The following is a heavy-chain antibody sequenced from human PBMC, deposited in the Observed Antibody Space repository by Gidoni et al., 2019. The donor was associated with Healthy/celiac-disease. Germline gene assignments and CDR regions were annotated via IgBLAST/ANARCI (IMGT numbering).Heavy chain of an antibody. J-gene: IGHJ3*02. CDR2: ISGSGGST. D-gene: IGHD3-3*01. Sequence: EVQLLESGGGLVQPGGSLRLSCAASGFTFSSYAMSWVRQAPGKGLEWVSAISGSGGSTYYADSVKGRFTISRDNSKNTLYLQMNSLRAEDTAVYYCALIAVAYYDFWSGNDAFDIWGQGTMVTVSS. V-gene: IGHV3-23*01. CDR1: GFTFSSYA. CDR3: ALIAVAYYDFWSGNDAFDI.